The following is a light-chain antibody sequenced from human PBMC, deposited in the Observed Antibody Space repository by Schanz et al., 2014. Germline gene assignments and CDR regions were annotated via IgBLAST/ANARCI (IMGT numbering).Light chain of an antibody. Sequence: QSVLTQPPSVSGAPGQRVTISCTGSSSNIGAGFAVHWYQQLPGTAPKLLIYRNNNRPSGVPDRFSGSKSGTSASLAIIGLQSEDEADYYCSSYAGSNNLVFGGGTKLTVL. V-gene: IGLV1-40*01. CDR2: RNN. J-gene: IGLJ2*01. CDR1: SSNIGAGFA. CDR3: SSYAGSNNLV.